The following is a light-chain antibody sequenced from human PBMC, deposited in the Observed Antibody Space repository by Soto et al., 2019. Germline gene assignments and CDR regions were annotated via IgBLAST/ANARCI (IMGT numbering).Light chain of an antibody. CDR1: SSDVGGYNF. Sequence: QSVLTQPPSASGSPGQSVTISCTGTSSDVGGYNFVSWYQQLPGKAPKLLIYDVIKRPSGVPDRFSGSKSGNTASLTVSGLQAEDEADYYCNSYAGSNNFAVFGGGTKLTVL. CDR2: DVI. CDR3: NSYAGSNNFAV. V-gene: IGLV2-8*01. J-gene: IGLJ2*01.